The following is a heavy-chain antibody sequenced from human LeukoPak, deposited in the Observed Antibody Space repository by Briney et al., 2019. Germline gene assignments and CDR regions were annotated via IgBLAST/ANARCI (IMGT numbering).Heavy chain of an antibody. CDR1: GGSISTYY. V-gene: IGHV4-59*08. Sequence: PSETLSLTCTVSGGSISTYYWSWMRQRPGKGLEWIGYIYYSGSTNYNPSLKSRVTISVDTSKNQFSLKLSSVTAADTAVYYCARMVIRAYCSGGSCYEHAFDIWGQGTMVTVSS. CDR3: ARMVIRAYCSGGSCYEHAFDI. D-gene: IGHD2-15*01. CDR2: IYYSGST. J-gene: IGHJ3*02.